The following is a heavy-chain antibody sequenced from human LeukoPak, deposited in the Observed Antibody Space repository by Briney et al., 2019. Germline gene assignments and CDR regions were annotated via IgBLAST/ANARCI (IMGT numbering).Heavy chain of an antibody. V-gene: IGHV4-39*07. J-gene: IGHJ4*02. CDR2: IYYSGST. CDR1: GGSISSSSYY. Sequence: SETLSLTCTVSGGSISSSSYYWGWIRQPPGKGLEWIGSIYYSGSTYYNPSLKSRVTMSVDTSKNQFSLKLSSVTAADTAVYYCARDGTIFWGSYFDYWGQGTLVTVSS. CDR3: ARDGTIFWGSYFDY. D-gene: IGHD3-9*01.